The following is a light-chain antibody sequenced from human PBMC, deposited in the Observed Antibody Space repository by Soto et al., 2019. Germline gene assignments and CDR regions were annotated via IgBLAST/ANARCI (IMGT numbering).Light chain of an antibody. CDR1: QSVKTF. CDR3: QQYGNSPIT. V-gene: IGKV3-20*01. J-gene: IGKJ5*01. CDR2: GTS. Sequence: EIVLTQSPGTLPLSPGERATLSCRASQSVKTFLFWYQHRPGQAPRLLIYGTSSRATGIPDRFSGSGSGTDCTLTISRLEPEDFAVYYCQQYGNSPITFGQGTRLEI.